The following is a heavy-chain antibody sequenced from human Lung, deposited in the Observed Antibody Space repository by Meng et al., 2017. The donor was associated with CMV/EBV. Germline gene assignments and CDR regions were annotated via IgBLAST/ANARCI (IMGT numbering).Heavy chain of an antibody. CDR1: GFTFSGSA. Sequence: GEXXTISCAASGFTFSGSAMHWVRQASGKGLEWVGRIRSKANSYATAYAASVKGRFTISRDDSKNTAYLQMNSLKTEDTAVYYCTSHSYDFWGGMDVWGQGXTVTVSS. J-gene: IGHJ6*02. D-gene: IGHD3-3*01. V-gene: IGHV3-73*01. CDR2: IRSKANSYAT. CDR3: TSHSYDFWGGMDV.